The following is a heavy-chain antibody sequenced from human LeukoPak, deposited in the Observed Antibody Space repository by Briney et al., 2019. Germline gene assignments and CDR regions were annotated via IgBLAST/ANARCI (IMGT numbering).Heavy chain of an antibody. CDR3: ARAAYSNYAFDY. V-gene: IGHV3-21*01. Sequence: GGSLRLSCAASGFTFSSYSMNWVRQAPGKGLEWVSSISSSSSYIYYADSVKGRFTISRDYAKNSLYLQMNSLRAEDTAVYYCARAAYSNYAFDYWGQGTLVTVSS. CDR2: ISSSSSYI. J-gene: IGHJ4*02. D-gene: IGHD4-11*01. CDR1: GFTFSSYS.